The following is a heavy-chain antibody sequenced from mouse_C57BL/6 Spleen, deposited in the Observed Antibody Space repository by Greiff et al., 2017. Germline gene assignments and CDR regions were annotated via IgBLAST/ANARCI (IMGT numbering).Heavy chain of an antibody. Sequence: QVHVKQSGPELVKPGASVKISCKASGYAFSSSWMNWVKQRPGKGLGWIGRIYPGDGDTNYNGKFKGKATLTADKSSSTAYMQLSSLTSEDAAVYFCARGCWDPFAYWGQGTLVTVSA. D-gene: IGHD4-1*01. CDR1: GYAFSSSW. V-gene: IGHV1-82*01. J-gene: IGHJ3*01. CDR2: IYPGDGDT. CDR3: ARGCWDPFAY.